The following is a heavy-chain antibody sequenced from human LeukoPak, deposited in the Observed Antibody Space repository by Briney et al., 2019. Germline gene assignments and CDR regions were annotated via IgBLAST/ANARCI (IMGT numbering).Heavy chain of an antibody. CDR2: IYYSGST. V-gene: IGHV4-39*01. J-gene: IGHJ4*02. CDR3: ASTIERKRYYSDSSGYPGLDS. D-gene: IGHD3-22*01. Sequence: SGTLSLTCTVSGGSISSSSYYWGWIRQPPGKGLEWIGNIYYSGSTYYNPSLTSRVTIYVDTSKHQFSLNLSSVTAADTAVYYCASTIERKRYYSDSSGYPGLDSWGQGTLVTVSS. CDR1: GGSISSSSYY.